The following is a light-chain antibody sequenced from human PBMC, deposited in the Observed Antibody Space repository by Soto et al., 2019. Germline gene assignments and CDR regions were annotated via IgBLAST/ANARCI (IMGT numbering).Light chain of an antibody. CDR3: RSYTSSSTNV. Sequence: QSVLTQPASVSGSPGQSITISCTGTSSDVGGYNSVSWYQHHPGKAPKLILYDVVDRPSGVSYRFSGSKSGNTAYLTISGLQAVDEADYYCRSYTSSSTNVFGTGTKLTVL. J-gene: IGLJ1*01. CDR1: SSDVGGYNS. V-gene: IGLV2-14*03. CDR2: DVV.